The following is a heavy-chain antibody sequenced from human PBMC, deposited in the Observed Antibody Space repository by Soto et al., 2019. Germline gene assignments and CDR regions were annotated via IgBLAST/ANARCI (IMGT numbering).Heavy chain of an antibody. CDR1: GFTFSSYA. V-gene: IGHV3-23*01. CDR2: ISGSGGST. J-gene: IGHJ4*02. Sequence: GGSLRLSCAASGFTFSSYAMSWVRQAPGKGLEWVSAISGSGGSTYYADSVKGRFTISRDNSKNTLYLQMNSLRAEDTAVYYCAKDPNCSGGSCLDYSDYWGQGTLVTVSS. D-gene: IGHD2-15*01. CDR3: AKDPNCSGGSCLDYSDY.